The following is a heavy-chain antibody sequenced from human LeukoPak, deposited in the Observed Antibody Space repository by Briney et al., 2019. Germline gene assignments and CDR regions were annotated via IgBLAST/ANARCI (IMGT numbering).Heavy chain of an antibody. CDR2: INHSGST. Sequence: PSDTLSLTCAVWGGSFSGYYWRCMRQPPGKGLEWIGEINHSGSTNYNPSLKSRVTISVDTSKNQFSLKLSSVTAADTAVYYCARLYMTTVTNRGAFDIWGQGTMVTVSS. J-gene: IGHJ3*02. D-gene: IGHD4-17*01. CDR3: ARLYMTTVTNRGAFDI. V-gene: IGHV4-34*01. CDR1: GGSFSGYY.